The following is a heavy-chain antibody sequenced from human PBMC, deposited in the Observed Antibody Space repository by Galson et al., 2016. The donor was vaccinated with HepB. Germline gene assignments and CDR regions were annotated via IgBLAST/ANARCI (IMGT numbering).Heavy chain of an antibody. CDR1: GGSVRRYY. V-gene: IGHV4-4*08. CDR2: VYYSGST. CDR3: ARDEPPTGEMTAFDD. J-gene: IGHJ4*02. D-gene: IGHD2-21*02. Sequence: ETLFLTCTVSGGSVRRYYLSWIRQTPGKGLEWIGYVYYSGSTDYNPSLQSRVTISLDTYKNQLSLRLNPVTAADTAVYYCARDEPPTGEMTAFDDWGQGTLVTVSS.